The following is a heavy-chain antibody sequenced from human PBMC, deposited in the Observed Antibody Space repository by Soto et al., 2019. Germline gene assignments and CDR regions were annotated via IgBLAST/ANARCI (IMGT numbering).Heavy chain of an antibody. Sequence: SETLSLTCAVYGGSFSGYYWSWIRQPPGKGLEWIGEINHSGSTNYNPSLKSRVTISVDTSKNQFSLKLSSVTAADTAVYYCARGVRLPQTNYYYYYYMDVWGKGTTVTVSS. J-gene: IGHJ6*03. CDR3: ARGVRLPQTNYYYYYYMDV. V-gene: IGHV4-34*01. CDR1: GGSFSGYY. D-gene: IGHD2-15*01. CDR2: INHSGST.